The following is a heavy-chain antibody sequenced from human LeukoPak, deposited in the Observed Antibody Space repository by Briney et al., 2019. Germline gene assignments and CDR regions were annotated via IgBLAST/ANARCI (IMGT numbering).Heavy chain of an antibody. CDR1: GYTFTSYY. CDR2: INPSGGST. V-gene: IGHV1-46*01. D-gene: IGHD3-10*01. J-gene: IGHJ5*02. Sequence: GASVKVSCKASGYTFTSYYMHWVRQAPGQGLEWMGIINPSGGSTSYAQKFQGRVTMTRDMSTSTVYMELSSLRSEDTAVYYCARDGYGSGSFLNWFDPWGQGTLVTVSS. CDR3: ARDGYGSGSFLNWFDP.